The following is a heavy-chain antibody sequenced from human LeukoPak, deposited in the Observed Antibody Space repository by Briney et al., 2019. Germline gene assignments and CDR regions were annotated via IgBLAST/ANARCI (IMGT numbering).Heavy chain of an antibody. D-gene: IGHD6-19*01. Sequence: SETLSLTCTASGGSISSSSYYWGWIRQPPGKGLEWIGSFYYSGTTYYTPSLKSRVTISVDTSKNQFSLKLSSVTAADTAVYYCARAYSSDWYYFDYWGQGTLVTVSS. CDR2: FYYSGTT. J-gene: IGHJ4*02. V-gene: IGHV4-39*01. CDR3: ARAYSSDWYYFDY. CDR1: GGSISSSSYY.